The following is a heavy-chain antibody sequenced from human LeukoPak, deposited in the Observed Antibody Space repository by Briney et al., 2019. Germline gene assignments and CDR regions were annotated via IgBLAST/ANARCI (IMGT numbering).Heavy chain of an antibody. Sequence: PGGSLRLSCAASGFTFSSYSMNWVRQAPGKGLEWVSYISSSSTIYYADSVKGRFTISRDNAKNSLYLQMNSLRAEDTAVYYCARAYDFWSGYYRSYYYHMDVWGKGTTVTVSS. D-gene: IGHD3-3*01. CDR1: GFTFSSYS. CDR3: ARAYDFWSGYYRSYYYHMDV. CDR2: ISSSSTI. V-gene: IGHV3-48*04. J-gene: IGHJ6*03.